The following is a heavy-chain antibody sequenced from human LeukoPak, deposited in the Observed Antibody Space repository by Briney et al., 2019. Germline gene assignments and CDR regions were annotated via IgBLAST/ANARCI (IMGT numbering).Heavy chain of an antibody. CDR2: INPSGGST. J-gene: IGHJ4*02. D-gene: IGHD3-22*01. CDR3: ARDYYDSSGYYHGPHFDY. Sequence: ASVKVSCKASGYTFTSYYMHWVRQAPGQGLEWMGIINPSGGSTSYAQKFQGRVTMTRDTSTSTVYMELSSLRSEDTAACYCARDYYDSSGYYHGPHFDYWGQGTPVTVSS. CDR1: GYTFTSYY. V-gene: IGHV1-46*01.